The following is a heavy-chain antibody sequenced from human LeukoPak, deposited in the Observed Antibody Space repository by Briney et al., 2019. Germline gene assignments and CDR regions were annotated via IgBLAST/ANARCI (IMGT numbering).Heavy chain of an antibody. D-gene: IGHD2-2*01. CDR2: IYHSGST. Sequence: SSQTLSLTCAVSGGSISGGGYSWSWLRQPPGKGLEWIGYIYHSGSTYYNPPLKSRVTISVDRSKNQFSLKLGSVTAADTAVYYCARALYCSSTSCSYFDYWGQGTLVTVSS. CDR1: GGSISGGGYS. V-gene: IGHV4-30-2*01. J-gene: IGHJ4*02. CDR3: ARALYCSSTSCSYFDY.